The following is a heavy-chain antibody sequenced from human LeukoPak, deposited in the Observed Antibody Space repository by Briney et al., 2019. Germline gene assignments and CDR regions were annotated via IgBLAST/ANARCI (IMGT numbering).Heavy chain of an antibody. CDR2: INPNSGGT. CDR3: ARAKFKPAAGSYYYYYMDV. CDR1: GYTFTGYY. D-gene: IGHD6-13*01. J-gene: IGHJ6*03. V-gene: IGHV1-2*02. Sequence: ASVKVSCKASGYTFTGYYMHWVRQAPGQGLEWMGWINPNSGGTNNAQKFQGRVTMTRDTTISTAYMELSRLRSDDTAVYYCARAKFKPAAGSYYYYYMDVWGKGTTVTVSS.